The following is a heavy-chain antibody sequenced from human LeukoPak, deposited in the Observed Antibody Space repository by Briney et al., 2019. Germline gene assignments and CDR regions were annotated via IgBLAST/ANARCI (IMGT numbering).Heavy chain of an antibody. Sequence: GGSLRLSCAASGFTFSSYAMSWVRQAPEKGLEWVSAISGSGGSTYYADSVKGRFTISRDNSKNTLYLQMNSLRAEDTAVYYCAKDTAQASLKGQIVVVSGFDYWGQGTLVTVSS. D-gene: IGHD2-15*01. J-gene: IGHJ4*02. CDR2: ISGSGGST. V-gene: IGHV3-23*01. CDR1: GFTFSSYA. CDR3: AKDTAQASLKGQIVVVSGFDY.